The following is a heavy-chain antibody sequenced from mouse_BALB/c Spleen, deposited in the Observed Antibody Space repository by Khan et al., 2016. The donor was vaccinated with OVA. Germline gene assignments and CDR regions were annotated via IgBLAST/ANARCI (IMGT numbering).Heavy chain of an antibody. CDR2: MIYTGYT. CDR3: ARSTYRYAFAY. CDR1: GDSITSGY. D-gene: IGHD2-14*01. J-gene: IGHJ3*01. Sequence: EVQLQESGPSLVKPSQTLSLTCSVTGDSITSGYWSWIRKFPGNKLEYMGYMIYTGYTDYNPPLKSRLAITRHTSKNQYYLQLNSVTEDTATYYCARSTYRYAFAYWGQGTLVTVSA. V-gene: IGHV3-8*02.